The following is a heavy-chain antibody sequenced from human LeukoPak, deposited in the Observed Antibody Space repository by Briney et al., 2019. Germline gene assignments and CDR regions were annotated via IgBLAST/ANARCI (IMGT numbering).Heavy chain of an antibody. CDR2: ISSSSSYI. J-gene: IGHJ5*02. Sequence: PGESLRLSCAASGFTFSSYSMNWVRQAPGKGLEWVSSISSSSSYIYYADSVKGRFTISRDNAKNSLYLQMNSLRAEDTAVYYCARDNVKTAFDPWGQGTLVTVSS. CDR1: GFTFSSYS. D-gene: IGHD1-1*01. V-gene: IGHV3-21*01. CDR3: ARDNVKTAFDP.